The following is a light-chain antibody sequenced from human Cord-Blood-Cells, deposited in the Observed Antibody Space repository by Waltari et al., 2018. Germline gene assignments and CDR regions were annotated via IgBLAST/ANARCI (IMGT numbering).Light chain of an antibody. CDR2: EVS. CDR1: SSAVGCFNL. Sequence: QPALTQPASASGSPGQSITISCTGPSSAVGCFNLVSWYQQHPGKAPKHMIYEVSKRPSGVSNRFSGSKSGNTASLTISGLQAEDEADYYCCSYAGSSTFVVFGGGTKLTVL. CDR3: CSYAGSSTFVV. J-gene: IGLJ2*01. V-gene: IGLV2-23*02.